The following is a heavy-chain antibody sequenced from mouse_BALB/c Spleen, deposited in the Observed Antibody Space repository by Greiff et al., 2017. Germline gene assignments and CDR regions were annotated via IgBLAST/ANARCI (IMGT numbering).Heavy chain of an antibody. J-gene: IGHJ1*01. D-gene: IGHD1-1*01. V-gene: IGHV5-17*02. CDR2: ISSGSSTI. CDR1: GFTFSSFG. CDR3: ARSYYYGSSLHWYFDV. Sequence: EVKLMESGGGLVQPGGSRKLSCAASGFTFSSFGMHWVRQAPEKGLEWVAYISSGSSTIYYADTVKGRFTISRDNPKNTLFLQMTSLRSEDTAMYYCARSYYYGSSLHWYFDVWGAGTTVTVSS.